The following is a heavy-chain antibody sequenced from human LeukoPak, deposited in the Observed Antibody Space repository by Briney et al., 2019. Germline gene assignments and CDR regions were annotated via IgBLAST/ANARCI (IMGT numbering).Heavy chain of an antibody. D-gene: IGHD4-17*01. CDR1: GGTFSSYA. CDR2: IIPIFGTA. V-gene: IGHV1-69*13. Sequence: GASVKVSCKASGGTFSSYAISWVRQAPGQGLEWMGGIIPIFGTANYAQKFQGRVTITADESTSTAYMELSSLRSEDTAVYYCARANDYGDPLPRYMDVWGKGTTVTVSS. CDR3: ARANDYGDPLPRYMDV. J-gene: IGHJ6*03.